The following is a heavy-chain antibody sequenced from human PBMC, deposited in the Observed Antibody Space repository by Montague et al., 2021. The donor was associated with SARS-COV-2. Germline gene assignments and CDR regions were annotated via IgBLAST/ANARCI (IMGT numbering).Heavy chain of an antibody. V-gene: IGHV4-39*01. CDR2: IYYSGST. J-gene: IGHJ4*02. D-gene: IGHD6-13*01. Sequence: SETLSLTCTVSGVSLSSSSFYWGWIRQPPGKGLEWIGSIYYSGSTYYNPSLKSRVSISVDTSKKQLSLRLRSVTAADTAVYYCASSSYSSRWYYFDYWGQGTLVAVSS. CDR1: GVSLSSSSFY. CDR3: ASSSYSSRWYYFDY.